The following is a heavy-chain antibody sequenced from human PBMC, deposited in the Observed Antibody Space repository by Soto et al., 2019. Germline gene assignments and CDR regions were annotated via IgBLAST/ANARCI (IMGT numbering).Heavy chain of an antibody. Sequence: EVQLVESGGGLVKPGGSLRLSCAASGFTFSSYSMNWVRQAPGKGLEWVSSISSSSSYIYYADSVKGRFTISRDNAKNSLYLQMNSLRAEDTAVYYCARVATGGSGSYYNERKPPTYYYYYMDVWGKGTTVTVSS. D-gene: IGHD3-10*01. V-gene: IGHV3-21*01. J-gene: IGHJ6*03. CDR1: GFTFSSYS. CDR3: ARVATGGSGSYYNERKPPTYYYYYMDV. CDR2: ISSSSSYI.